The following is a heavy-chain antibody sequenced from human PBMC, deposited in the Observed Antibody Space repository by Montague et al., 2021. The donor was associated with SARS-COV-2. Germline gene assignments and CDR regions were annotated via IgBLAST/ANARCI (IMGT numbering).Heavy chain of an antibody. CDR2: IYYSAST. Sequence: SETLSLTCIVSGGSISNSSYHWGRIRQPPGKGLEWIGTIYYSASTYYTPSLQSRVTISVDTSKNQFSLKLSSVTAADTAVYYCARLRYYGGNSGFQGLVDYWGQGALVTVSS. CDR1: GGSISNSSYH. J-gene: IGHJ4*02. V-gene: IGHV4-39*01. D-gene: IGHD4-23*01. CDR3: ARLRYYGGNSGFQGLVDY.